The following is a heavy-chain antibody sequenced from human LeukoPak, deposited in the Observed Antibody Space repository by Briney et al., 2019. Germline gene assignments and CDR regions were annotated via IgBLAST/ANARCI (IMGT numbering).Heavy chain of an antibody. V-gene: IGHV3-7*03. CDR1: GFTFSRYW. CDR2: IKQDGSEK. CDR3: ASWTWLYYFDY. Sequence: GGSLRLSCAASGFTFSRYWMSWVRQAPGKGLEWVANIKQDGSEKYYVDSVKGRFTNSRDNAKNSLYLQMNSLRAEDTAVYYCASWTWLYYFDYWGQGTLVTVSS. D-gene: IGHD5-12*01. J-gene: IGHJ4*02.